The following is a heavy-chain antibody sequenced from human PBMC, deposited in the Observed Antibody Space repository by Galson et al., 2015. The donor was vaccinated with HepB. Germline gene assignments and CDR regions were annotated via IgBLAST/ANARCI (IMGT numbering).Heavy chain of an antibody. Sequence: SCAASGFTFRSYAMSWVRQAPGKGLEWMGWIYGFNGNTNYAQRLQGRVTMTTDTSTTTAYMELRRLTSDDTAVYYCARGGWYANAFDIWGQGTMVTVSS. CDR3: ARGGWYANAFDI. D-gene: IGHD6-19*01. J-gene: IGHJ3*02. CDR1: GFTFRSYA. CDR2: IYGFNGNT. V-gene: IGHV1-18*04.